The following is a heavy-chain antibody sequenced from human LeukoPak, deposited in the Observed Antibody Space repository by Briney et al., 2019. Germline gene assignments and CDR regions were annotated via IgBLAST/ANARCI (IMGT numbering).Heavy chain of an antibody. CDR1: GGSISSSSYY. J-gene: IGHJ4*02. Sequence: SETLSLTCTVSGGSISSSSYYWGWIRQPPGKGLEWIGSIYYSGSTYYNPSLKSRVTISVDTSKNQFSLKLSSVTAADTAVYYCARFQLPLYYFDYWGQGTLVTVSS. D-gene: IGHD2-2*01. CDR2: IYYSGST. V-gene: IGHV4-39*07. CDR3: ARFQLPLYYFDY.